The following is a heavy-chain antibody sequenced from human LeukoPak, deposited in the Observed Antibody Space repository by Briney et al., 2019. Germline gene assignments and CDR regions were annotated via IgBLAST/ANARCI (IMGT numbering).Heavy chain of an antibody. CDR2: IYHSGTT. D-gene: IGHD1-26*01. V-gene: IGHV4-4*02. CDR3: ARSPSGSSSRYFDP. Sequence: PSGTLSLTCAVSGDSFSSSNWWSWVRQPPGKGLEWIGEIYHSGTTNYNPSLKSRVTISVDKSKNQFSLKLSSVTAADTAVYYCARSPSGSSSRYFDPWGQGTLVTVSS. J-gene: IGHJ5*02. CDR1: GDSFSSSNW.